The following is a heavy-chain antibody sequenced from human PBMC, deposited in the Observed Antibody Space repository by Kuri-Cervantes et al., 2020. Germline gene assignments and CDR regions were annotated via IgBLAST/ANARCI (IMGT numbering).Heavy chain of an antibody. CDR2: ISYDGGNK. CDR1: GFTFGDYA. D-gene: IGHD3-16*01. J-gene: IGHJ6*02. Sequence: GGSLRLSCTASGFTFGDYAMSWFRQAPGKGLEWVAVISYDGGNKYYADSVKGRFTISRDNSKNTLYLQMNSLRAEDTAVYYCARDRLGGYGMDVWGQGTTVTVSS. V-gene: IGHV3-30*04. CDR3: ARDRLGGYGMDV.